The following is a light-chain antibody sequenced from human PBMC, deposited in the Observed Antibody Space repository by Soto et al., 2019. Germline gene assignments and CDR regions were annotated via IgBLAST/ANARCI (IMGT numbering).Light chain of an antibody. CDR3: QQYNNWPPWT. CDR2: DAS. V-gene: IGKV3-15*01. J-gene: IGKJ1*01. CDR1: QSAGNF. Sequence: EIVMTQSPATLSVSPGETASLSCRASQSAGNFLAWYQQKPGQAPRLLIYDASTRATGIPDRFSGSGSETEFTLTISSLQSEDYAIYYCQQYNNWPPWTFGQGTKVEIK.